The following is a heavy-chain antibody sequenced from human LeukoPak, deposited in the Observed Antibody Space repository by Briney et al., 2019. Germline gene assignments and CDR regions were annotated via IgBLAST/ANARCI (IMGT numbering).Heavy chain of an antibody. Sequence: GGSLRLSRAASDFSFITYAMSWVRQAPGKGLEWVSTISGVGDVTYYADSVKGRFTISRDNSKNTLDLQMNSLRAEDTAVYYCARDSLMLRGPLVIYYFDFWGQGTLVTVSS. CDR3: ARDSLMLRGPLVIYYFDF. CDR1: DFSFITYA. V-gene: IGHV3-23*01. J-gene: IGHJ4*02. D-gene: IGHD3-10*01. CDR2: ISGVGDVT.